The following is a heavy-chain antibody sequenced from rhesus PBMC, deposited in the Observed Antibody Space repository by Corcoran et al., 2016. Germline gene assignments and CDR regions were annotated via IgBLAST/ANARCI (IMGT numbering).Heavy chain of an antibody. CDR3: AGGSWLYSYTTRYFDY. CDR2: IGGSSGST. CDR1: GYPISSGHG. D-gene: IGHD5-12*01. J-gene: IGHJ4*01. Sequence: QVQLQESGPRLVKPSETLSLTRADSGYPISSGHGCSGLGQPPGKGLEWVGYIGGSSGSTNYNPSLKSRVTITKDTSKNQFTLKLSSVTAADPAVYYGAGGSWLYSYTTRYFDYWGQGVLVTVSS. V-gene: IGHV4-127*01.